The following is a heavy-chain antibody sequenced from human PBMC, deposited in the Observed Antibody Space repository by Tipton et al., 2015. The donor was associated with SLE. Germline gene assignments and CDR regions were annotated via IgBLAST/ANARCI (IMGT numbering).Heavy chain of an antibody. D-gene: IGHD3-10*01. CDR1: GFTFSSYA. V-gene: IGHV3-64*01. CDR3: ARDRGDSFDI. J-gene: IGHJ3*02. CDR2: ISSNGGRT. Sequence: GSLRLSCAVSGFTFSSYAMHWVRQAPGKGREYVSAISSNGGRTYYAPSVKGRFTISRDNSKNTLYLQMGSLRAEDMAVYYCARDRGDSFDIWGQGTMVTVSS.